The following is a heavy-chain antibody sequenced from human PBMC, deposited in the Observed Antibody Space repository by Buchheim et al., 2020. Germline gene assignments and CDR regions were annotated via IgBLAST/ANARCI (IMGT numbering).Heavy chain of an antibody. CDR3: ARGSSPFFNDY. CDR1: GYNFITYW. CDR2: IDPSDSYT. V-gene: IGHV5-10-1*03. Sequence: EVQLVQSGAEVKKPGESLRISCKASGYNFITYWITWVRQMPGKDLEWMGRIDPSDSYTDYSPSLQGHVTISADKSIRTAYLQWSGLKASDTAIYYCARGSSPFFNDYWGQGTL. J-gene: IGHJ4*02. D-gene: IGHD3-10*01.